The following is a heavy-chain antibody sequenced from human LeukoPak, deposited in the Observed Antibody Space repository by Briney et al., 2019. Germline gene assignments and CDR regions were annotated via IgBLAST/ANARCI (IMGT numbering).Heavy chain of an antibody. CDR3: ARAPSSGYFRD. J-gene: IGHJ4*02. CDR1: GYTFTTYG. V-gene: IGHV1-18*01. CDR2: ISTYSGNT. Sequence: ASVKVSCKASGYTFTTYGIIWLRQAPGQGLEWMGWISTYSGNTNYAQKFQGRVTMTTDTSTSTAYMELRSLRSDDTAVYYCARAPSSGYFRDWGQGTLVTVSS. D-gene: IGHD3-22*01.